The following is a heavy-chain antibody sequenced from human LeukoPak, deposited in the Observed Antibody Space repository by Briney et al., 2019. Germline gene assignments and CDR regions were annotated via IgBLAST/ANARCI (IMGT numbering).Heavy chain of an antibody. J-gene: IGHJ3*02. V-gene: IGHV3-23*01. CDR1: GFTFSNYA. CDR3: GKEFTGWAFDI. Sequence: GGSLRLSCVASGFTFSNYAMSWVRHAPGKGLEWVSAISGSGGSTYYADSVKGRFTISRDNSKNTLYLQMNSLRAEDTAVYYCGKEFTGWAFDIWGQGTMVTVSS. CDR2: ISGSGGST.